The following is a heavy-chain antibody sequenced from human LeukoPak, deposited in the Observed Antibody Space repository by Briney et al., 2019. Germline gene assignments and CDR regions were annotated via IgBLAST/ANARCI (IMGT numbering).Heavy chain of an antibody. CDR1: GFTFSSYE. D-gene: IGHD3-10*01. CDR3: ARALKRGYYYYYYGMDV. CDR2: ISSSGSTI. V-gene: IGHV3-48*03. J-gene: IGHJ6*02. Sequence: PGGSLRLSCAASGFTFSSYEMNWVRQAPGKGLERVSYISSSGSTIYYADSVKGRFTISRDNAKNSLYLQMNSLRAEDTAVYYCARALKRGYYYYYYGMDVWGQGTTVTVSS.